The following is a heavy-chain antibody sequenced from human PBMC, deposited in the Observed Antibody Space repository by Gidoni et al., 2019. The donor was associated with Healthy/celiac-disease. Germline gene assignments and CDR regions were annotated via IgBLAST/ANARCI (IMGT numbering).Heavy chain of an antibody. D-gene: IGHD6-19*01. Sequence: EVQMVESGGGLVQPGGSLRLSCAASGFTVSSYAMSWVRQAPGEGLEWVSAISGSGGSTYYADSVKVRFTISRDNSKNTLYLQMNSLRAEDTAVYYCAKDCYSSGWYDYYGMDVWGQGTTVTVSS. CDR1: GFTVSSYA. J-gene: IGHJ6*02. CDR2: ISGSGGST. V-gene: IGHV3-23*04. CDR3: AKDCYSSGWYDYYGMDV.